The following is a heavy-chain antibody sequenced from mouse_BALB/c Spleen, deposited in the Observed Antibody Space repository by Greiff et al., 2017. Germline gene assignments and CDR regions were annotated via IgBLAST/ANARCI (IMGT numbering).Heavy chain of an antibody. CDR2: ISSGSSTI. J-gene: IGHJ4*01. CDR1: GFTFSSFG. Sequence: EVNLVESGGGLVQPGGSRKLSCAASGFTFSSFGMHWVRQAPEKGLEWVAYISSGSSTIYYADTVKGRFTISRDNPKNTLFLQMTSLRSEDTAMYYCARGNLAYYAMDYWGQGTSVTVSS. CDR3: ARGNLAYYAMDY. V-gene: IGHV5-17*02.